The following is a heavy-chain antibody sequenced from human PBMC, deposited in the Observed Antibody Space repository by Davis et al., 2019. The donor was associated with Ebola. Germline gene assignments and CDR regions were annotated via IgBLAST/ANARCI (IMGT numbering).Heavy chain of an antibody. CDR2: ISSSGSTI. D-gene: IGHD3-22*01. CDR1: GFTFSSYS. CDR3: ARGSFGITMIVVATEAFDI. V-gene: IGHV3-48*04. Sequence: GGSLRLSCAASGFTFSSYSMNWVRQAPGKGLEWVSYISSSGSTIYYADSVKGRFTISRDNAKNSLYLQMNSLRAEDTAVYYCARGSFGITMIVVATEAFDIWGQGTMVTVSS. J-gene: IGHJ3*02.